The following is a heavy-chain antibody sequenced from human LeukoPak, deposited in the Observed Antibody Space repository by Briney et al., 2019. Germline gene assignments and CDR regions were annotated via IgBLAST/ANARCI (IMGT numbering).Heavy chain of an antibody. CDR2: IYYSGTT. Sequence: SETLSLTCTVSGGSVSSGDYYWSWIRQLPGKGLEWIGYIYYSGTTYYNPSLKSRLTISVDTSENQFSLKLSSVTAADTAVYYCARRRGNTSGFQGYYFDYWGQGTLVTVSS. V-gene: IGHV4-31*03. CDR3: ARRRGNTSGFQGYYFDY. D-gene: IGHD6-19*01. J-gene: IGHJ4*02. CDR1: GGSVSSGDYY.